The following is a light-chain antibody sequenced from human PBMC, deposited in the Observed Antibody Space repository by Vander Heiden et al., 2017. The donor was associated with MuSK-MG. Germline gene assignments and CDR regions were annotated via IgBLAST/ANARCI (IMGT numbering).Light chain of an antibody. CDR2: DAS. CDR1: QSVGSNF. J-gene: IGKJ2*01. V-gene: IGKV3-20*01. CDR3: QQYGNSPNT. Sequence: EVVLTQSPGTLPLSPGERATLSCRASQSVGSNFLAWYQQKPGQAPRLLIYDASGRATGIPDRFSGSGSGTDFTLTISRLEPEDFAMYYCQQYGNSPNTFGQGTKLEIK.